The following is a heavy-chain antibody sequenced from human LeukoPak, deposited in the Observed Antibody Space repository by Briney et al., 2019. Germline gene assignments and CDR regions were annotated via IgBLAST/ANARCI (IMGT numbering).Heavy chain of an antibody. V-gene: IGHV3-21*01. J-gene: IGHJ4*02. Sequence: GGSLRLSCAASGFTFSSYSMNWVRQAPGTGLEWVSSISSSSSYIYYADSVKGRFTISRDNAKNSLYLQMNSLRAEDTAVYYCARDRSKYYYDSSALDYWGQGTLVTVSS. CDR3: ARDRSKYYYDSSALDY. D-gene: IGHD3-22*01. CDR1: GFTFSSYS. CDR2: ISSSSSYI.